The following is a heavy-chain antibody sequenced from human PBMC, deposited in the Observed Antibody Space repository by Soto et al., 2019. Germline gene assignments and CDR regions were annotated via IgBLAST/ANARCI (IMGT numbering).Heavy chain of an antibody. CDR2: MYYSGST. CDR1: GGSISNYY. J-gene: IGHJ6*02. CDR3: ARGGGSYYDYGMDV. Sequence: SETLSVTCTVSGGSISNYYWSWIRQPPGKGLEWIGYMYYSGSTNYNPSLKSRVTISVETSKSQFSLKPSSVTAVDTAVYYCARGGGSYYDYGMDVWGQGTTVTVS. D-gene: IGHD1-26*01. V-gene: IGHV4-59*01.